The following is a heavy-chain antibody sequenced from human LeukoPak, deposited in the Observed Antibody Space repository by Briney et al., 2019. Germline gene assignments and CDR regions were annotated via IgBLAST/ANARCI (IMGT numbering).Heavy chain of an antibody. Sequence: GGSLRLSCAASGFTFSSYGMPWVRQAPGKGLEWVAVIWCDGSNKYYADSVKGRFTVSRDNSKNTLYLQMNSLRAEDTAVYYCAREGYGDYPIHLNYWGQGTLVTVSS. CDR1: GFTFSSYG. CDR3: AREGYGDYPIHLNY. CDR2: IWCDGSNK. V-gene: IGHV3-33*01. J-gene: IGHJ4*02. D-gene: IGHD4-17*01.